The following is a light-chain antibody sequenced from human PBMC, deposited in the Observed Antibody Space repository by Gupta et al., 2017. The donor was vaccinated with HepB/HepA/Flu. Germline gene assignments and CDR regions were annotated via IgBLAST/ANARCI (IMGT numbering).Light chain of an antibody. CDR2: LGS. V-gene: IGKV2-28*01. CDR3: KQVLQIPGT. J-gene: IGKJ2*02. Sequence: DIVMTQSPLSLLVTPGEPASISCRSSQSLLHSNGYKYLDWYLQKPGQSPQLLIYLGSQRASGVPDRFSGSGSGTEFTLQISRVEAEDVGVYYCKQVLQIPGTLGQGTKLDIK. CDR1: QSLLHSNGYKY.